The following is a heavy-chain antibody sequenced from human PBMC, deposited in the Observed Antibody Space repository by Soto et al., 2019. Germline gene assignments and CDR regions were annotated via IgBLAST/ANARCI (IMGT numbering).Heavy chain of an antibody. V-gene: IGHV1-46*01. CDR2: INPSGGST. D-gene: IGHD2-2*01. J-gene: IGHJ3*02. Sequence: ASVKVSCKASGYTFTSYYMHWVRQAPGQGLEWMGIINPSGGSTNYAQKFQGRVTMTRDTSTSTVYMELSSLRSEDTAVYYCARLSTGPPKAFDIWGQGTMVTVSS. CDR1: GYTFTSYY. CDR3: ARLSTGPPKAFDI.